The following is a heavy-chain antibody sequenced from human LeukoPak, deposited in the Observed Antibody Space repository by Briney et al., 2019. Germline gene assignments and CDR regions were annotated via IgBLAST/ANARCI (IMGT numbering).Heavy chain of an antibody. V-gene: IGHV3-23*01. D-gene: IGHD3-22*01. CDR3: ARRASYDGTIFYFDY. CDR2: ISGSGGST. Sequence: GGSLRLSCAASGFTFSSYAMGWVRQAPGKGLEWVSTISGSGGSTYYADSVKGRFTISRDNSKNTLYLQMNSLRAEDTAGYYCARRASYDGTIFYFDYWGLGTLVTVSS. CDR1: GFTFSSYA. J-gene: IGHJ4*02.